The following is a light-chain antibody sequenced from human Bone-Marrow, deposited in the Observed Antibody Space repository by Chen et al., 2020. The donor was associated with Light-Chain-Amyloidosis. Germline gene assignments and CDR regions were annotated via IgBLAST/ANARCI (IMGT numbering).Light chain of an antibody. V-gene: IGLV2-14*01. Sequence: QSALTQPASESGAPGQSINISCTGTSGDVGTYNYVSWYQQHPCKAPNVMIYAVSNRPSGVSTRFSGSKSGNTASLTISGLQAEDEADYYCSSFTSSSSYVFGPGTKVTVL. CDR2: AVS. CDR3: SSFTSSSSYV. J-gene: IGLJ1*01. CDR1: SGDVGTYNY.